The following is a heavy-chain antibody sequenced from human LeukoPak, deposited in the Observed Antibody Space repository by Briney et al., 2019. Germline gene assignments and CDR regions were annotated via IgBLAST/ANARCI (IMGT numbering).Heavy chain of an antibody. CDR2: IRYDGSNK. V-gene: IGHV3-30*02. D-gene: IGHD2-2*01. CDR3: AKGQMGYQLLFDY. J-gene: IGHJ4*02. CDR1: GFTFSSYG. Sequence: PGGSLRLSCAASGFTFSSYGMHWVRQAPGKGLEWVAFIRYDGSNKYYADSVKGRFTISRDNSKNTLYLQMNSLRAEDTAVYYCAKGQMGYQLLFDYWGQGTLVTVSS.